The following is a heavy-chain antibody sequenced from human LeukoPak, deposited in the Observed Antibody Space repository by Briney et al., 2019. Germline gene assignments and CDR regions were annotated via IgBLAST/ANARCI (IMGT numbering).Heavy chain of an antibody. CDR3: ARVSYYDFWSGYFDY. D-gene: IGHD3-3*01. CDR1: GDSINSNY. Sequence: SETLSLTCTVSGDSINSNYWSWIRQPPGKGLEWVGYINYSGSAKYNPSLKSRVTISIDTSKNQFSLKLSSVTAADTAVYYCARVSYYDFWSGYFDYWGQGILVTVSS. J-gene: IGHJ4*02. V-gene: IGHV4-59*01. CDR2: INYSGSA.